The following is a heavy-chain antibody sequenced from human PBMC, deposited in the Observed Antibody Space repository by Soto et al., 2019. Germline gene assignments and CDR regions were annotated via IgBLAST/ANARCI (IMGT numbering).Heavy chain of an antibody. V-gene: IGHV4-59*11. J-gene: IGHJ5*02. CDR2: TYFRGSA. Sequence: PSETLSLTCDVSGVSITSHYWNWIRQSPGMGLEWIGSTYFRGSASYNPSLKSRVTISLDTSKDQLSLTLSAVTAADSAVYYCARDLRSRGWFDTWGPGILVTVSS. CDR3: ARDLRSRGWFDT. CDR1: GVSITSHY.